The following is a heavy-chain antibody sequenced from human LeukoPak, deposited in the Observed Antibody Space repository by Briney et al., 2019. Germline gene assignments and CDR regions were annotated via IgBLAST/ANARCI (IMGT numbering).Heavy chain of an antibody. CDR1: GDSVSSNSVA. D-gene: IGHD1-26*01. V-gene: IGHV6-1*01. CDR3: ARWDHGTAYFDS. CDR2: TSYRSKGHN. J-gene: IGHJ4*02. Sequence: SQTLSLTCAISGDSVSSNSVAWNWIRQSPSRGLEWLGRTSYRSKGHNNYAVSVKSRITINPDTSRNQFSLQLKSVTPEDTAVYYCARWDHGTAYFDSWGQGILVTVST.